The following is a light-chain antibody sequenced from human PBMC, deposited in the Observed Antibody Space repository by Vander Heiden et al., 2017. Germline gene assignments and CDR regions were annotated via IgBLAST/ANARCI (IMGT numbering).Light chain of an antibody. J-gene: IGKJ1*01. CDR3: QQSDSTPNT. CDR2: AAS. CDR1: QSISSY. Sequence: SVGDRVTITCRASQSISSYLNWYQQKPGKAPKLLIYAASSLQSGVPSRFSGSGSGTDFTLTISRLQPEDFATYYCQQSDSTPNTFGQGTKVXIK. V-gene: IGKV1-39*01.